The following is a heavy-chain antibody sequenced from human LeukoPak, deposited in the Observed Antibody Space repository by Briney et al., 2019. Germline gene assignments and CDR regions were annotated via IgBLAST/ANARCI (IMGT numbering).Heavy chain of an antibody. Sequence: KTSETLSLTCAVYGGSFSGYYWSWIRQPPGKGLEWIGEINHSGSTNYNPSLKSRVTISVDTSKNQFSLKLSSVTAADTAVYYCARGSNWGQGTLVTVSS. CDR3: ARGSN. CDR2: INHSGST. J-gene: IGHJ4*02. V-gene: IGHV4-34*01. D-gene: IGHD5/OR15-5a*01. CDR1: GGSFSGYY.